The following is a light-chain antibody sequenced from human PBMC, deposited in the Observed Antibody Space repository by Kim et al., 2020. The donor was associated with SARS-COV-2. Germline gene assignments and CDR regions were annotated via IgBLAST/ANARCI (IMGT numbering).Light chain of an antibody. J-gene: IGKJ1*01. CDR1: QTVINNY. CDR2: AAS. CDR3: QQYGSSPRT. V-gene: IGKV3-20*01. Sequence: EIVLTQSPGTLSLSPGERATLSCRASQTVINNYLAWYQQKPGQAPRLLIHAASTRAPGIPDRFSGSGSGTDFTLTISGLEPEDFAVYYCQQYGSSPRTFGQGTKVAIK.